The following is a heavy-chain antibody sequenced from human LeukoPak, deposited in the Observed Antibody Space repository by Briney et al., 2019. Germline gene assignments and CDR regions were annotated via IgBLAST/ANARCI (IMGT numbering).Heavy chain of an antibody. D-gene: IGHD6-13*01. Sequence: SETLSLTCTVSGGSISSYYWSWIRQPAGKGLEWIGRFYTSGSTNYNPSLKSRVTMSVDTSKNQFSLKLSSVTAADTAVYYCARDRPSSSWPTRHFDYWGQGTLVTVSS. CDR2: FYTSGST. V-gene: IGHV4-4*07. J-gene: IGHJ4*02. CDR3: ARDRPSSSWPTRHFDY. CDR1: GGSISSYY.